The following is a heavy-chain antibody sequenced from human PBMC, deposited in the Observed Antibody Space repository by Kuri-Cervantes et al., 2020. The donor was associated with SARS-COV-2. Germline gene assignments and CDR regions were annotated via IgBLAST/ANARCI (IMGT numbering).Heavy chain of an antibody. Sequence: GGSLRLSCAVSGFSFNDQYMSWIRQAPGKGLEWVSHINGDSTVIEYADSVKGRFIISRDNAKKSLYLQMNSLRAEDTAVYYRANDPNRIHYWGQGALVTVSS. J-gene: IGHJ4*02. CDR3: ANDPNRIHY. CDR1: GFSFNDQY. D-gene: IGHD2/OR15-2a*01. V-gene: IGHV3-11*01. CDR2: INGDSTVI.